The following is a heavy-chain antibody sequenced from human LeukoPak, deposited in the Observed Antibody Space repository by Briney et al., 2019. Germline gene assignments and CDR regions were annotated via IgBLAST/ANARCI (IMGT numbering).Heavy chain of an antibody. V-gene: IGHV4-38-2*02. CDR1: GYSISSGYY. CDR2: IYHSGST. Sequence: KPSETLSLTCTVSGYSISSGYYWGGIRQPPGQGVEWIGSIYHSGSTYYNPSLKSRVTISVDTSKNQFSLKLSSVTAADTAVYYCARYGVAMDDAFDIWGQGTMVTVSS. D-gene: IGHD3-3*01. J-gene: IGHJ3*02. CDR3: ARYGVAMDDAFDI.